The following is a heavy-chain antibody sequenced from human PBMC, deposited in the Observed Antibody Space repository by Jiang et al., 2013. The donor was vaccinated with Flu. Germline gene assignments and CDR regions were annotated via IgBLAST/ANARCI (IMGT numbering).Heavy chain of an antibody. Sequence: QSGSELKKPGASAKVSCKASGYRFTSNAINWVRQAPGQGLEWMGWINTNTGNPTYAQGFTGRFVFSLDTSVRTAYLQISSLKAEDTAVYYCARDPGYGGRSGFDFWGLGNPGHRLF. J-gene: IGHJ4*02. D-gene: IGHD2-15*01. CDR2: INTNTGNP. CDR1: GYRFTSNA. V-gene: IGHV7-4-1*02. CDR3: ARDPGYGGRSGFDF.